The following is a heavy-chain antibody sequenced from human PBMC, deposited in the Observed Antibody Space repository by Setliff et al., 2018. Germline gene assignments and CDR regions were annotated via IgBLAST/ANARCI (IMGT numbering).Heavy chain of an antibody. CDR2: VSPIDDGKP. CDR3: ARERAYDGLNYYGMDV. J-gene: IGHJ6*01. D-gene: IGHD3-22*01. CDR1: GYSFTSYD. Sequence: GASVKVSCKASGYSFTSYDINWVRPAAGQGLEWMGWVSPIDDGKPGYAQKFQGRVTMTTDTATSTAYMELRSLRSDDTAVYYCARERAYDGLNYYGMDVWGQGTTVTVSS. V-gene: IGHV1-8*01.